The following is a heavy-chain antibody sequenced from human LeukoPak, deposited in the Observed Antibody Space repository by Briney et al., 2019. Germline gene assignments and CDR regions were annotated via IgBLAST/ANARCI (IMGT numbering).Heavy chain of an antibody. D-gene: IGHD1-1*01. Sequence: SQTLSLTCAISGDSVSSNSAAWNWIRQSPSRGLEWLGRTYYRSKWYNDYAESVKSRITINPDTSKNQFSLQLNSVTPEDTAVYYCARSRDITTTGTNAFDIWGRGTTVTVSS. CDR1: GDSVSSNSAA. CDR2: TYYRSKWYN. J-gene: IGHJ3*02. V-gene: IGHV6-1*01. CDR3: ARSRDITTTGTNAFDI.